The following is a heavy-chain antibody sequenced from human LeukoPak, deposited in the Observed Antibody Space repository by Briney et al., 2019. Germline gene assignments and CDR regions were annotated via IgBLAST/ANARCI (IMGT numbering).Heavy chain of an antibody. CDR1: GFTFSSYG. J-gene: IGHJ4*02. Sequence: GGSLRLSCAASGFTFSSYGMHWVRQAPGKGLEWVAVIWYDGSNKYYADSVKGRFTISRDNSKNTLYLQMNSLRAEDTAVYYCARDHNYYYDSSGYFDYRGQGNLVTVSS. CDR2: IWYDGSNK. V-gene: IGHV3-33*01. D-gene: IGHD3-22*01. CDR3: ARDHNYYYDSSGYFDY.